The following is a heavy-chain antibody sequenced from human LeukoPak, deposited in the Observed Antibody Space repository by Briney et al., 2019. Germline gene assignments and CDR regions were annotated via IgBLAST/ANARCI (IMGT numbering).Heavy chain of an antibody. Sequence: EASVKVSCKASGYTFTGYYMHWVRQAPGQGLEWMGWINPNSGGTNYAQKFQGRFTMTRDTSISTAYMELSRLRSDDTAVYYCARDSALDGYRVNWFDPWGQGTLVTVSS. V-gene: IGHV1-2*02. J-gene: IGHJ5*02. CDR1: GYTFTGYY. CDR2: INPNSGGT. CDR3: ARDSALDGYRVNWFDP. D-gene: IGHD1-26*01.